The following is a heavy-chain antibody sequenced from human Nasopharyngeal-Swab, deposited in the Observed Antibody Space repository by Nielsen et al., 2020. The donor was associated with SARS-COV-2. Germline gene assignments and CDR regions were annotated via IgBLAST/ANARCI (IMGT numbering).Heavy chain of an antibody. D-gene: IGHD5-18*01. CDR3: ARVRYSYGYGGVTEYYFDY. CDR1: GGSFSGYY. CDR2: INHSGST. V-gene: IGHV4-34*01. J-gene: IGHJ4*02. Sequence: SETLSLTCAVYGGSFSGYYWSWIRQPPGKGLEWIGEINHSGSTNYNPSLKSRFTISVDTSKNQFSLKLSSVTAADTAVYYCARVRYSYGYGGVTEYYFDYWGQGTLVTVSS.